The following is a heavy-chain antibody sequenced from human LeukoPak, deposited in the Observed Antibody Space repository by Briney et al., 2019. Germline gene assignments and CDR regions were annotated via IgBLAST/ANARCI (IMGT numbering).Heavy chain of an antibody. CDR3: ARADYGGNYGY. CDR1: GGSISSGSYY. CDR2: IYTSGST. Sequence: SETLSLTCTVSGGSISSGSYYWSWIRQPAGKGLEWIGRIYTSGSTNYSPSLKSRVTISVDTSKNQFSLKLSSVTAADTAVYYCARADYGGNYGYWGQGTLVTVSS. D-gene: IGHD4/OR15-4a*01. V-gene: IGHV4-61*02. J-gene: IGHJ4*02.